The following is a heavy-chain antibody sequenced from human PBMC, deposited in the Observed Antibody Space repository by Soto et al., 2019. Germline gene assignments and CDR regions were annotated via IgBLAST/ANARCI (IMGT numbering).Heavy chain of an antibody. CDR3: AREIYDDYDSSGFYH. D-gene: IGHD3-22*01. V-gene: IGHV3-74*01. J-gene: IGHJ4*02. CDR2: INGDGSFT. CDR1: AFTFKNYW. Sequence: PGGSLRLSCAASAFTFKNYWMHWVRQVPGKGPVWVSRINGDGSFTSYADAVKGRFTISRDNAKNTLSLQMNSLRAEDTAVYYCAREIYDDYDSSGFYHCGQGTLVTVSS.